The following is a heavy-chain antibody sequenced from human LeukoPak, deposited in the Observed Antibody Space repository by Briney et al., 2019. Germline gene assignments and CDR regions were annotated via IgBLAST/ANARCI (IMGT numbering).Heavy chain of an antibody. CDR1: GFTFSSYA. D-gene: IGHD1-26*01. J-gene: IGHJ4*02. CDR3: ARARSVGATTGFDY. CDR2: ISDDGGHK. Sequence: GGSLRLSCAASGFTFSSYAMHWVRQAPGKGLEWVAVISDDGGHKYYADSVEGRFTISRDNSNNMLYLQMPSLRPEDTAVCYCARARSVGATTGFDYWGQGTLVTVSS. V-gene: IGHV3-30-3*01.